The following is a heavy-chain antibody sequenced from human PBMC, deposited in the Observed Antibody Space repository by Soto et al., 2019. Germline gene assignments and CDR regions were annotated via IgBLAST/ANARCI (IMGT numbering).Heavy chain of an antibody. J-gene: IGHJ6*02. CDR1: GFSFSSYA. CDR2: MSYDGNSE. V-gene: IGHV3-30*04. D-gene: IGHD3-10*01. CDR3: AKGLMVWGLRVEG. Sequence: QLQLVESGGDVVQPGRSLRLSCVGSGFSFSSYAMHWVRQAPGKGLEWVAFMSYDGNSEYYTDSVKGRFIISRDNSKSTLYLEMNHLGLEDTAVYYCAKGLMVWGLRVEGWGQGASVTVSS.